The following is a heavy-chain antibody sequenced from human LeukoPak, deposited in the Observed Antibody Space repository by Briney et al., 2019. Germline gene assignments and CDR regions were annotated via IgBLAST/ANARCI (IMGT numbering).Heavy chain of an antibody. CDR1: GFTFSSYD. J-gene: IGHJ6*04. V-gene: IGHV3-13*01. Sequence: RSGGSLRLSCAASGFTFSSYDMHWVRQATGKGLEWVSAIGTAGDTYYPGSVKGRFTISRENAKNSLYLQMNSLRAGDAAVYYCARGGDGITGTNGMDVWGKGTTVTVSS. CDR2: IGTAGDT. D-gene: IGHD1-7*01. CDR3: ARGGDGITGTNGMDV.